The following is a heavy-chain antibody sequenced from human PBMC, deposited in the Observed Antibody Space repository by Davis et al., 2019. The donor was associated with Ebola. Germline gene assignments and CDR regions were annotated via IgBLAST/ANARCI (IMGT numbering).Heavy chain of an antibody. CDR3: AREGAGTSVFHGMDV. Sequence: GGSLRLSCAASGFTVSSNYMSWVRQAPGKGLEWVSVIYSGGSTYYADSVKGRFTISRDNSKNTLYLQMNSLRAEDTAVYYCAREGAGTSVFHGMDVWGQGTTVTVSS. J-gene: IGHJ6*02. CDR1: GFTVSSNY. D-gene: IGHD6-19*01. CDR2: IYSGGST. V-gene: IGHV3-66*01.